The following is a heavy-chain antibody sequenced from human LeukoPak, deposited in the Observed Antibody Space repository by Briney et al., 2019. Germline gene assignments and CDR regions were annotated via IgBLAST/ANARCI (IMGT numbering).Heavy chain of an antibody. J-gene: IGHJ4*02. CDR2: ISSSSSYI. CDR1: GFTFSSYS. V-gene: IGHV3-21*01. D-gene: IGHD3-10*01. CDR3: ARSRTWFGGAGEFDY. Sequence: GGSLRLSCAASGFTFSSYSMNWVRQAPGKGLEWVSSISSSSSYIYYADSVKGRFTISRDNAKNSLYLQMNSLRAEDTAVYYCARSRTWFGGAGEFDYWGQGTLVTVSS.